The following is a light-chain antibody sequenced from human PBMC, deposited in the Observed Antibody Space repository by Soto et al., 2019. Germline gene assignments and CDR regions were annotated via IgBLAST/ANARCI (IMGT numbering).Light chain of an antibody. CDR2: DTT. V-gene: IGLV7-46*01. CDR3: LLSHSAARV. CDR1: TGAVTSGHY. J-gene: IGLJ2*01. Sequence: QAVVTQEPSLTVSPGGTVTLTCGSSTGAVTSGHYPYWFQQKPGQAPRTLIYDTTNTHSWTPARFSGSLLGGKAALTLSGAQPEDEAEYYCLLSHSAARVFGGGTQLTVL.